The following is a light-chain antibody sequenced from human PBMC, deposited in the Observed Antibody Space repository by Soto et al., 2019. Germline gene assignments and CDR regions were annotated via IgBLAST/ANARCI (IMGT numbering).Light chain of an antibody. CDR3: QQYGGSPQT. CDR1: QSVSNY. Sequence: EIVLTQSPGTLSLSPGERATLSCRASQSVSNYLAWYQQKPGQAPRLLIYGASRRATVIPDRFSGSGSGTDFTLTISRLEPEYFAVYYCQQYGGSPQTFGQGTNVEIK. J-gene: IGKJ1*01. V-gene: IGKV3-20*01. CDR2: GAS.